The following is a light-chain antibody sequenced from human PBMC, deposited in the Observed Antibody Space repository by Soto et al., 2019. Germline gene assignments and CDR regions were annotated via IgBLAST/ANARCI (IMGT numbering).Light chain of an antibody. Sequence: EIVLTQSPGTLSLSPGERATLSCRASQSVTINYLAWYQQKPGQAPRLLVYGASTRATGIPDRFSGSGSGTDFTLTISRLEPEDFAVYYCQQYGSSRTFGQGTKVDIK. J-gene: IGKJ1*01. CDR1: QSVTINY. V-gene: IGKV3-20*01. CDR2: GAS. CDR3: QQYGSSRT.